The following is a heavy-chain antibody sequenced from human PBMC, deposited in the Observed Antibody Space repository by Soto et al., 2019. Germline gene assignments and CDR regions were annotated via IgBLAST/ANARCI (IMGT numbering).Heavy chain of an antibody. D-gene: IGHD3-3*01. Sequence: GGSLRLSCAASGFTFSSYSMNWVRQAPGKGLEWVSSISSSSSYIYYADSVKGRFTISRDNAKNARYLQMNSLRAEDTAVYYCARDPHSRNSYDFWSGYTHYGMDVWGEGTPVTVSS. V-gene: IGHV3-21*01. CDR1: GFTFSSYS. CDR2: ISSSSSYI. CDR3: ARDPHSRNSYDFWSGYTHYGMDV. J-gene: IGHJ6*04.